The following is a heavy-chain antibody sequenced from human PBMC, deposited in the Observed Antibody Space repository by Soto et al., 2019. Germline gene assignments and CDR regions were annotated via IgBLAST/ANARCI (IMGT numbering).Heavy chain of an antibody. D-gene: IGHD5-18*01. CDR2: IYYSGST. Sequence: QVQLQESGPGLVKPSETLSLTCTVSGGSISSYYWSWIRQPPGKGLEWIGYIYYSGSTNYNPSLKSRVTIAVDPSKNPLSLTLSSVTAADTAVYYCASVRGYSYGIFDYWGQGTLVTVSS. CDR1: GGSISSYY. CDR3: ASVRGYSYGIFDY. J-gene: IGHJ4*02. V-gene: IGHV4-59*01.